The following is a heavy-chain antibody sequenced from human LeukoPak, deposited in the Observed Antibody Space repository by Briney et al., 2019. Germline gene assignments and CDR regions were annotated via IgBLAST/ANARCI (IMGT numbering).Heavy chain of an antibody. V-gene: IGHV3-48*01. D-gene: IGHD1-26*01. J-gene: IGHJ6*03. CDR3: ASGSYYGYYYYMDV. CDR1: GFTFSSYS. CDR2: ISSSSSTI. Sequence: GRSLRLSCAASGFTFSSYSMNWVRQAPGKGLEWVSYISSSSSTIYYADSVKGRFTISRDNSKNTLYLKMNSLRAEDTAVYYCASGSYYGYYYYMDVWGKGTTVTISS.